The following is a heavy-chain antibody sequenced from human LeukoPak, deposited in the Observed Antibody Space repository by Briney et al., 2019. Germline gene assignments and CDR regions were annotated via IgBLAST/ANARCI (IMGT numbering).Heavy chain of an antibody. CDR2: ISGSGGST. D-gene: IGHD3-9*01. CDR1: GFTFSSYA. J-gene: IGHJ4*02. Sequence: GGSLRLSCAASGFTFSSYAMSWVRQAPGKGLEWVSAISGSGGSTYYADSVKGRFTISRDNCKNTLYLQINSLRAEDTAVYYCAKGRYFDWSDYWGQGTLVTVSS. V-gene: IGHV3-23*01. CDR3: AKGRYFDWSDY.